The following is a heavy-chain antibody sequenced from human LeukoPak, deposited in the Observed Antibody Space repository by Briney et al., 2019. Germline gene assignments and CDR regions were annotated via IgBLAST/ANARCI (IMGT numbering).Heavy chain of an antibody. J-gene: IGHJ5*02. CDR1: GYTFTGYY. CDR3: ARVGIGDSSGYYYPDWFDP. V-gene: IGHV1-2*02. CDR2: INPNSGGT. D-gene: IGHD3-22*01. Sequence: ASVKVSCKASGYTFTGYYMHWVRQAPGQGLEWMGWINPNSGGTNYAQKFRGRVTMTRDTSISTAYMELSRLRSDDTAVYYCARVGIGDSSGYYYPDWFDPWGQGTLVTVSS.